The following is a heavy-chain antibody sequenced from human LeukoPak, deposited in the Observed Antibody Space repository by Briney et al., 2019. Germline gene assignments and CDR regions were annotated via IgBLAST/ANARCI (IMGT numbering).Heavy chain of an antibody. D-gene: IGHD2-21*02. CDR1: GGSISNYS. CDR2: FYKGGDT. Sequence: PSETLSLTCSVSGGSISNYSWSWIRQPAGKGLEWIGRFYKGGDTKYNFSLKSRVTISVDTSKNQFSLKLSSVTAADTAVYYCARRSPYCGGDCYWTWGQGTLVTVSS. V-gene: IGHV4-4*07. CDR3: ARRSPYCGGDCYWT. J-gene: IGHJ5*02.